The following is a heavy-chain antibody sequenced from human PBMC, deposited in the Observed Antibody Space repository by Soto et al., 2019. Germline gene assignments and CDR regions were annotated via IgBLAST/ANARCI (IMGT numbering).Heavy chain of an antibody. D-gene: IGHD4-17*01. CDR1: GFTFSSYS. CDR3: ARDPSTVTVRWYFDL. V-gene: IGHV3-21*01. Sequence: GGSLRLSCAASGFTFSSYSMHWVRQAPGKGLEWVSSIRSSGSNIYYADSVKGRFTIPRDNAKNSLYLQMNSLRAEDTAVYYCARDPSTVTVRWYFDLWVRGTLVSVSS. CDR2: IRSSGSNI. J-gene: IGHJ2*01.